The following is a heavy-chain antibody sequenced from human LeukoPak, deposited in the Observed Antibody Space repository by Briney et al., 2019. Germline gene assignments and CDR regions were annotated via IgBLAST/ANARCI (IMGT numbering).Heavy chain of an antibody. V-gene: IGHV3-48*01. Sequence: PGGSLRLSCEASGFTFRSYSMNWVRQAPGKGLEWVSYISSSTTTIYYADSMKGRFTISRDNAKDSLYLQMNSLRAEDTAVYYCARGVGGSYHFDYWGQGTLVTVSS. CDR2: ISSSTTTI. J-gene: IGHJ4*02. CDR1: GFTFRSYS. D-gene: IGHD1-26*01. CDR3: ARGVGGSYHFDY.